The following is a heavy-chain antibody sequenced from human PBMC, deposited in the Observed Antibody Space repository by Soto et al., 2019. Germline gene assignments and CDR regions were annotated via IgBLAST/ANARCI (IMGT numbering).Heavy chain of an antibody. CDR2: IYYSGST. V-gene: IGHV4-39*01. CDR3: ARHVEGLLWFGEFKLGLQGNDWFDP. J-gene: IGHJ5*02. CDR1: GGSISSSSYY. Sequence: SETLSLTCTVSGGSISSSSYYWGWIRQPPGKGLEWIGSIYYSGSTYYNPSLKSRVTISVGTSKNQFSLKLSSVTAADTAVYYCARHVEGLLWFGEFKLGLQGNDWFDPWGQGTLVTVSS. D-gene: IGHD3-10*01.